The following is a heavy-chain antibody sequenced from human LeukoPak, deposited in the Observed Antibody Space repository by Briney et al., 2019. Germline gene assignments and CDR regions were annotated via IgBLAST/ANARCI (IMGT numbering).Heavy chain of an antibody. V-gene: IGHV4-59*08. Sequence: SETLSLTCTVSGGSISSYYWSWIRQPPGKGLEWIGYIYYSGSTNYNPSLKSRVTISVDTSKNQFSLKLSSVTAADTAVYYCPRRIVVVPETWFDPWGQGTLVTVSS. D-gene: IGHD2-2*01. CDR2: IYYSGST. J-gene: IGHJ5*02. CDR1: GGSISSYY. CDR3: PRRIVVVPETWFDP.